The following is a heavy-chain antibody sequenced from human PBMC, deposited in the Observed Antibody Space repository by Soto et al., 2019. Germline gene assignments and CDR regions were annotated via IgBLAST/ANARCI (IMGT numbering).Heavy chain of an antibody. V-gene: IGHV3-11*01. D-gene: IGHD1-7*01. Sequence: QVQLVESGGDLVKPGGSLRLSCAASGFIFSDYYMSWIRQAPGKGLEWVSYISSGGSTIYYADSVKGRFTISRDNAKNSLYLQMNSLSAEDTAVYYCARAEYNWNYNWFDPWGQGTLVTVSS. CDR2: ISSGGSTI. CDR3: ARAEYNWNYNWFDP. CDR1: GFIFSDYY. J-gene: IGHJ5*02.